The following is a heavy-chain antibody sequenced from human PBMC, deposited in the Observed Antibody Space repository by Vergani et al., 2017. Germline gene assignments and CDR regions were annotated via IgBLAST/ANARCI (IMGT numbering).Heavy chain of an antibody. CDR1: GGAISSSSYD. CDR3: ARDSSGWYDLVY. J-gene: IGHJ4*02. Sequence: QLQLQESGPGLVKPSETLSLTCTVSGGAISSSSYDWGGIRQPPGKGLEWIGSIYYSGSTYYNPSLKSRVTISVDTSKNQFSLKLSSVTAADTAVYYCARDSSGWYDLVYWGQGTLVTVSS. CDR2: IYYSGST. V-gene: IGHV4-39*07. D-gene: IGHD6-19*01.